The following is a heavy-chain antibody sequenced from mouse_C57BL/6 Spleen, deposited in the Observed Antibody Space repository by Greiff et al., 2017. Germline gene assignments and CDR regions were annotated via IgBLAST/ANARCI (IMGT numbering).Heavy chain of an antibody. V-gene: IGHV14-2*01. D-gene: IGHD2-4*01. CDR1: GFNIKDYY. CDR3: ALYYYYTSYAMYY. Sequence: VQLQQSGAELVKPGASVKLSCTASGFNIKDYYMHWVKQRTEQGLEWIGRIDPEDGETKYAPKFPGKATITADTSSNKAYLQLTSLSSEDTAVYYSALYYYYTSYAMYYWGQGTSLTVSS. J-gene: IGHJ4*01. CDR2: IDPEDGET.